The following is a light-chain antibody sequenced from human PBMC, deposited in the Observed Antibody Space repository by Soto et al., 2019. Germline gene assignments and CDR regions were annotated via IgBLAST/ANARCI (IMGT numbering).Light chain of an antibody. V-gene: IGKV1-39*01. J-gene: IGKJ5*01. CDR2: AAS. Sequence: DIQMTQSPSSLSASVGDRVTITCRASQIISSYLNWYQQKPGKAPKLLIYAASSLQSGVPTRFSGSGSGRDFTLTISSLQREEFATYSCQQNYSTPLITFGQGTRLEIK. CDR3: QQNYSTPLIT. CDR1: QIISSY.